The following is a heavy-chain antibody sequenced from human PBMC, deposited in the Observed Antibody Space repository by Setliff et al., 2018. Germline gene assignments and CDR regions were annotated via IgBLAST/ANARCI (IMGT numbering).Heavy chain of an antibody. CDR1: EYRFSIYG. V-gene: IGHV3-30*02. CDR3: AKGLKSSGPDWYFDY. J-gene: IGHJ4*02. Sequence: PVGSLRLSCAASEYRFSIYGMHWVRQAPGKGLECVAFIRYDGSNKYYADSVKGRFTISRDNSKNTLYLQMNSLRAEDTAVYYCAKGLKSSGPDWYFDYWGPGTLVTVSS. D-gene: IGHD3-22*01. CDR2: IRYDGSNK.